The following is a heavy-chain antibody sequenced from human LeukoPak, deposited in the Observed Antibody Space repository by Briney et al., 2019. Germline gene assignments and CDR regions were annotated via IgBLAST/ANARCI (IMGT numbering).Heavy chain of an antibody. CDR1: GGFISSFY. CDR2: IHSSGST. CDR3: ERGVLGISNYFDY. Sequence: PETLSLTCTVSGGFISSFYGSWIRQPAGEGLGWDGYIHSSGSTNYNPSLTSRVTIPVHTPKNQFSLKLSSVTAAHTAVYYCERGVLGISNYFDYWGQGTLVTVSS. D-gene: IGHD2-15*01. V-gene: IGHV4-59*08. J-gene: IGHJ4*02.